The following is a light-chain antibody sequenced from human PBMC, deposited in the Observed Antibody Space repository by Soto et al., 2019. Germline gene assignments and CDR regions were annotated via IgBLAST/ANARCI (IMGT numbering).Light chain of an antibody. CDR1: SSDVCAYIY. J-gene: IGLJ2*01. Sequence: QPVLTQPPSASGSPGQSVTISCTGTSSDVCAYIYVSWYQQHPGKAPKLMIYEVSRRPSGVPDRFSGSRSGNTASLTVSGLQAEDEGDYYCTAYGGSNNYVVFGGGTKLTVL. V-gene: IGLV2-8*01. CDR2: EVS. CDR3: TAYGGSNNYVV.